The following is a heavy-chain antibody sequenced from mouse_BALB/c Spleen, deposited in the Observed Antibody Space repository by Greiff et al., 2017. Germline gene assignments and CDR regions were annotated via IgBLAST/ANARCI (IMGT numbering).Heavy chain of an antibody. J-gene: IGHJ2*01. CDR3: ARPGNYG. CDR2: ISSGGGST. V-gene: IGHV5-12-1*01. CDR1: GFAFSSYD. D-gene: IGHD1-1*01. Sequence: EVQGVESGGGLVKPGGSLKLSCAASGFAFSSYDMSWVRQTPEKRLEWVAYISSGGGSTYYPDTVKGRFTISRDNAMNTLYLQMSSLKSEDTAMYYCARPGNYGWGQGTTLTVSS.